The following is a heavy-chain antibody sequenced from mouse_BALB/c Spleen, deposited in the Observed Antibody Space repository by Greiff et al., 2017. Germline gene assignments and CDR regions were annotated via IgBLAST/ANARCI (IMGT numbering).Heavy chain of an antibody. D-gene: IGHD3-1*01. CDR3: ARGTGRRYYFDY. J-gene: IGHJ2*01. V-gene: IGHV5-6-3*01. Sequence: EVQRVESGGGLVQPGGSLKLSCAASGFTFSSYGMSWVRQTPDKRLELVATIDSNGGSTYYPDSVKGRFTISRDNAKNTLYLQMSSLKSEDTAVYYCARGTGRRYYFDYWGQGTTRTVSS. CDR2: IDSNGGST. CDR1: GFTFSSYG.